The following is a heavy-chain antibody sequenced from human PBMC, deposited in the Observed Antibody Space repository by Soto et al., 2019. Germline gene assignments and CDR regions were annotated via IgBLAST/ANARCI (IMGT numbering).Heavy chain of an antibody. CDR2: ISTDASST. V-gene: IGHV3-74*01. Sequence: VQLAESGGGLVQPGGSLRLSCAASGFTFSSYWMHWVRQAPGKGLVWVSSISTDASSTSYADPVKGRFTISRDNAKNTLYLQMNSVRAEDTAVYYCARLPNKSPQNWGQGTLVIVSP. CDR1: GFTFSSYW. CDR3: ARLPNKSPQN. J-gene: IGHJ1*01.